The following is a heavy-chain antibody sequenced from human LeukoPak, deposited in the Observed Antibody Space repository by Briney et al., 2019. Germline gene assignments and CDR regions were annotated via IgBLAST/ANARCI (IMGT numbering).Heavy chain of an antibody. D-gene: IGHD3-22*01. CDR1: GFTFSSYA. J-gene: IGHJ6*02. CDR2: ISGSGTST. Sequence: GGSLRLSCAASGFTFSSYAMSWVRQAPGKGLEWVSVISGSGTSTYYADSVKGRFTISRDNSKNTLYLQMNSLRAEDTAVYYCAKGTNYYDIRGMEVWGQGTTVTVSS. V-gene: IGHV3-23*01. CDR3: AKGTNYYDIRGMEV.